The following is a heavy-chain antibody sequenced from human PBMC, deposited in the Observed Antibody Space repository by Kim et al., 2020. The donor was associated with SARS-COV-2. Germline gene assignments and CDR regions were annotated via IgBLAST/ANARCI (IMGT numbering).Heavy chain of an antibody. CDR3: ARDASSGWHDYYYYGMDV. V-gene: IGHV3-33*01. J-gene: IGHJ6*02. Sequence: GGSLRLSCAASGFTFSSYGMHWVRQAPGKGLEWVAVIWYDGSNKYYAESVKGRFTISRDNSKNTLYLQMNSLRAEDTAVYYCARDASSGWHDYYYYGMDVWGQGTTVTVSS. D-gene: IGHD6-19*01. CDR2: IWYDGSNK. CDR1: GFTFSSYG.